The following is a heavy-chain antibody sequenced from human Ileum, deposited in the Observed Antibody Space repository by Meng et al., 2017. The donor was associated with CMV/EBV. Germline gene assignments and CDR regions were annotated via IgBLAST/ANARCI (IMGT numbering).Heavy chain of an antibody. CDR2: ISGSGGST. V-gene: IGHV3-23*01. D-gene: IGHD2-2*01. CDR1: GFTFRSYG. CDR3: AKKGGVVIPAAMDDY. J-gene: IGHJ4*02. Sequence: GESLKISCAASGFTFRSYGMSWVRQAPGKGLEWVSAISGSGGSTYYADSVKGRFTISRDNSKNTLYLKMNSLRAEDTTVYYCAKKGGVVIPAAMDDYWGQGTLVTVSS.